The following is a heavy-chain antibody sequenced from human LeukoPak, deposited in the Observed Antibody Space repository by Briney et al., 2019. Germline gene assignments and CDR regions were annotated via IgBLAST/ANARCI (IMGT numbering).Heavy chain of an antibody. J-gene: IGHJ4*02. D-gene: IGHD2-2*01. V-gene: IGHV3-23*01. Sequence: GGTLRLSCAASGFTFSSYGMSWVRQAPGKGLEWVSGISGSGGSTYYADSVKGRFTISRDNSKNTLYLQMNSLRAEDTAVYYCAKVLGYCSSTTCPGGYFDSWGQGTLVTVSS. CDR2: ISGSGGST. CDR1: GFTFSSYG. CDR3: AKVLGYCSSTTCPGGYFDS.